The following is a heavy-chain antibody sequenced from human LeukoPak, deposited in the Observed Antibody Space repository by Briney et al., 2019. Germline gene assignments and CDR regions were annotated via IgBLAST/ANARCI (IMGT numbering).Heavy chain of an antibody. CDR3: ARRKAESGYFDY. CDR2: IYTSGST. CDR1: GGSFSSYY. J-gene: IGHJ4*02. V-gene: IGHV4-4*09. Sequence: SETLSLTCTVSGGSFSSYYWSWIRQSPGKGLEWIGYIYTSGSTNYNPSLKSRVTISVDTSKNQFSLKLSSVTAADTAVYYCARRKAESGYFDYWGQGTLVTVSS. D-gene: IGHD1-14*01.